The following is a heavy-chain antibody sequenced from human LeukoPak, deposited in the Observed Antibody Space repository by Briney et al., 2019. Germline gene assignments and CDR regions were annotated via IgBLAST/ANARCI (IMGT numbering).Heavy chain of an antibody. D-gene: IGHD3-22*01. CDR2: ISSSTSYK. V-gene: IGHV3-21*04. J-gene: IGHJ4*02. Sequence: GGSLRLSCAASEFTFSNYGMTWVRQAPGKGLEWVSSISSSTSYKNYADSVKGRFTISRDNAKNSLYLQMNSLRAEDTALYYCARDGNYYDSRGYYLFDYWGQGTLVTVSS. CDR1: EFTFSNYG. CDR3: ARDGNYYDSRGYYLFDY.